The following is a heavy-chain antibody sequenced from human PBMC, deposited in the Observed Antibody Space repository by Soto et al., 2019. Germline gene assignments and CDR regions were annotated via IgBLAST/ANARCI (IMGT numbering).Heavy chain of an antibody. CDR2: ISWNSDSI. D-gene: IGHD3-9*01. V-gene: IGHV3-9*01. CDR1: GFTFDDYA. Sequence: EVQLVESGGGLAQPGRSLRLSCAASGFTFDDYAMHWVRQAPGKGLEWVSGISWNSDSIGYADSVKGRFTISRDNAKKALYLQMNSLRAEDTALYYCASGRGYDSLTVYYPYFDYWGQGTLVTVSS. CDR3: ASGRGYDSLTVYYPYFDY. J-gene: IGHJ4*02.